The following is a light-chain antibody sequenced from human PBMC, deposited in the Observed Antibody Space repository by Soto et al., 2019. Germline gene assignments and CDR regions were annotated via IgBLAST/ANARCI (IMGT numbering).Light chain of an antibody. CDR3: LSYTSANTRV. CDR2: EVS. Sequence: QSALTQPASVSGSPGQSITISCTGTSSDVGGFNYVSWYQQLPGKAPKLMIYEVSLRPSGVSNRFSGSKSGNTASLTISGLQAEDEADYYCLSYTSANTRVFGGGTKLTVL. J-gene: IGLJ3*02. V-gene: IGLV2-14*01. CDR1: SSDVGGFNY.